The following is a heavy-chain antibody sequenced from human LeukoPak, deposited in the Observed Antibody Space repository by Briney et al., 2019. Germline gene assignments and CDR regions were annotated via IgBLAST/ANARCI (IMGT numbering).Heavy chain of an antibody. J-gene: IGHJ4*02. V-gene: IGHV4-38-2*02. Sequence: SETLSLTCTVSGYSISSGYYWGWIRQPPGKGLEWIGNIYHSGSTYYNPSLKSRVTISVDTSKNQFSLKLSSVTAADTAVYYCARGRDYYDTGGYYYDYWGQGTLVTVSS. CDR1: GYSISSGYY. D-gene: IGHD3-22*01. CDR2: IYHSGST. CDR3: ARGRDYYDTGGYYYDY.